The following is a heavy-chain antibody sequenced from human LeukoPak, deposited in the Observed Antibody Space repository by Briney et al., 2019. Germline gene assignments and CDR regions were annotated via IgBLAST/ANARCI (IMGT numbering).Heavy chain of an antibody. CDR1: GGSISSSNYY. J-gene: IGHJ4*02. CDR2: VYYSGST. V-gene: IGHV4-39*01. Sequence: PSETLSLTCTVSGGSISSSNYYWGWLRQPPREGLEWIGSVYYSGSTYYNPSLKSRVTMSVDTSKNQFSLRLSSVTAADTAVYYCARVYYYDSSGPFDYWGQGTLVTVSS. CDR3: ARVYYYDSSGPFDY. D-gene: IGHD3-22*01.